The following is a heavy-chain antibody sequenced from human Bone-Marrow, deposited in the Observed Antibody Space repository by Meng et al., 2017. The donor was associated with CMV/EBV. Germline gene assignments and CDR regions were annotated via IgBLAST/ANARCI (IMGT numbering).Heavy chain of an antibody. CDR1: GFTFSTYW. CDR2: IKQDGSEK. Sequence: GGSLRLSCAASGFTFSTYWMSWVRQAPGKGLEWVANIKQDGSEKYYVDSVKGRFTISRDNAKNSLYLQMNSLRVEDTAVYYCAREDFWGGLFSQDYWGQGTLVTVSS. CDR3: AREDFWGGLFSQDY. V-gene: IGHV3-7*01. D-gene: IGHD3-3*01. J-gene: IGHJ4*02.